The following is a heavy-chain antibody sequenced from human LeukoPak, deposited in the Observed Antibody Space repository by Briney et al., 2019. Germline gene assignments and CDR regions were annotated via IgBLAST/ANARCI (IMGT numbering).Heavy chain of an antibody. CDR1: GGTISSSSYY. CDR2: IYYSGST. CDR3: ARPQAAFYYYYYMDV. V-gene: IGHV4-39*01. J-gene: IGHJ6*03. Sequence: SETPSLTCTVSGGTISSSSYYWGWIRQPPGKELEWIGSIYYSGSTYYNPSLKSRVTISVDTSKNQFSLKLSSVTAADTAVYYCARPQAAFYYYYYMDVWGKGTTVTVSS. D-gene: IGHD2-15*01.